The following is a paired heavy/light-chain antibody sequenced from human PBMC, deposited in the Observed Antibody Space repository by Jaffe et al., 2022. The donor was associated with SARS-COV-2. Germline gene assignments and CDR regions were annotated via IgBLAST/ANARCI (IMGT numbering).Heavy chain of an antibody. Sequence: QVHLQQWGAGLLKPSETLSLTCAVSGGSFSGFYWTWIRQPPNKGLEWIGEVNSGGNTNYNPSLKSRVTISIDTSNNQFSLKLTSVTAADTAVYYCARAYVRNLHNWFGPWGQGALVTVSS. D-gene: IGHD3-10*02. V-gene: IGHV4-34*02. CDR2: VNSGGNT. CDR3: ARAYVRNLHNWFGP. J-gene: IGHJ5*02. CDR1: GGSFSGFY.
Light chain of an antibody. J-gene: IGLJ3*02. CDR1: SLRGYY. Sequence: SSELTQDPAVSVALGQTVTITCQGDSLRGYYASWYQQKPGRAPLLVIYGKDNRPSGIPDRFSGSSSGSTASLTITGAQAEDEADYYCNSRDTGRYQLSMFGGGTKLTVL. CDR3: NSRDTGRYQLSM. CDR2: GKD. V-gene: IGLV3-19*01.